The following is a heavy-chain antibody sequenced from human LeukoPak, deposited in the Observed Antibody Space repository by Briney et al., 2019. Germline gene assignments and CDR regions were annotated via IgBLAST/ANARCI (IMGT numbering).Heavy chain of an antibody. J-gene: IGHJ6*02. Sequence: SETLSLTCTVSGGSISSGDYYWSWIRQPPGKGLEWIGYIYYSGSTYYNPSLKSRVTISVDTSKNQLSLKLSSVTAADTAVYYCARDTFRSGWNLYCYYGMDVWGQGTTVTVSS. CDR1: GGSISSGDYY. D-gene: IGHD6-19*01. CDR2: IYYSGST. CDR3: ARDTFRSGWNLYCYYGMDV. V-gene: IGHV4-30-4*01.